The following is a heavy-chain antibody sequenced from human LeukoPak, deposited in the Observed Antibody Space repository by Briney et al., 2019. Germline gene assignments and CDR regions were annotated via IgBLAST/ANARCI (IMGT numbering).Heavy chain of an antibody. D-gene: IGHD4-11*01. Sequence: GGSLRLSCAASGFTFSSYGMHWVRQAPGKGLEWVAVISYDGSNKYYADSVKGRFTISRDNSKNTLYLQMNSLRAEDTAVYYCASSPRSGYSNYVSLGYYYYYGMDVRGQGTTVTVSS. CDR2: ISYDGSNK. J-gene: IGHJ6*02. V-gene: IGHV3-30*03. CDR1: GFTFSSYG. CDR3: ASSPRSGYSNYVSLGYYYYYGMDV.